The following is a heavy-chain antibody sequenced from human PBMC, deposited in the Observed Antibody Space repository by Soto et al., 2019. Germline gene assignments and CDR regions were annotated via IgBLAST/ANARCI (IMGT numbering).Heavy chain of an antibody. CDR3: ARDGKSSGYYYYYYGMDV. CDR1: GFTFSSYW. V-gene: IGHV3-33*08. D-gene: IGHD3-22*01. Sequence: GGSLRLSCAASGFTFSSYWMSWVRQAPGKGLEWVADIRYDGSKKYYADSVKGRFTISRDNSKNTLYLQMNSLRAEDTAVYYCARDGKSSGYYYYYYGMDVWGQGTTVTVSS. J-gene: IGHJ6*02. CDR2: IRYDGSKK.